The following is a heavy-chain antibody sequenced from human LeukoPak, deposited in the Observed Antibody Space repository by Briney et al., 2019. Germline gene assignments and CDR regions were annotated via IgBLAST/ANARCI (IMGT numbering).Heavy chain of an antibody. D-gene: IGHD1-1*01. V-gene: IGHV4-39*07. Sequence: PSETLSLTCTVSGGSISSSSYYWGWIRQPPGKGLEWIGSIYYSGSTYYNPSLKSRVTISVDTSKNQFSLKLSSVTAADTAVYYCARTAGTLTGFDPWGQRTLVTISS. CDR3: ARTAGTLTGFDP. CDR2: IYYSGST. CDR1: GGSISSSSYY. J-gene: IGHJ5*02.